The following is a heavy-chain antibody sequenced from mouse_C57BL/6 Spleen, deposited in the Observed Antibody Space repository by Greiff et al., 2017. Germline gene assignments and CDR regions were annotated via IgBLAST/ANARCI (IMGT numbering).Heavy chain of an antibody. CDR1: GFTFSSYG. V-gene: IGHV5-6*02. J-gene: IGHJ2*01. D-gene: IGHD4-1*01. CDR2: ISSGGSYT. Sequence: DVMLVESGGDLVKPGGSLKLSCAASGFTFSSYGMSWVRQTPDTRLEWVATISSGGSYTYYPDSVKGRFTISRDNAKNTLYLQMSSLKSEDTAMYYCARHGGAGTYFDYWGQGTTLTVSS. CDR3: ARHGGAGTYFDY.